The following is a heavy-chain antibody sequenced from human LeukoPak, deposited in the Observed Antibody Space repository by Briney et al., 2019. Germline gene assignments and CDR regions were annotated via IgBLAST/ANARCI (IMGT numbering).Heavy chain of an antibody. CDR2: IYYSGST. V-gene: IGHV4-39*01. D-gene: IGHD3-3*01. CDR1: GGSISSSSYY. J-gene: IGHJ4*02. CDR3: GRLRFLEWSQVDY. Sequence: SETLSLTCTVSGGSISSSSYYWGWTRQPPGKGLEWIGSIYYSGSTYYNPSLKSRVTISVDTSKNQFSLKLSSVTAADTAVYYCGRLRFLEWSQVDYWGQGTLVTVSS.